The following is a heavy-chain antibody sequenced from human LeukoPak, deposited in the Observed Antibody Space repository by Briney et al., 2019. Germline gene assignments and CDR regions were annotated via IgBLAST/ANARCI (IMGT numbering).Heavy chain of an antibody. Sequence: PGGSLRLSCAASGFTFSSYAMSWVRQAPGKGLEWVSAISGSGGSTYCADSVKGRFTISRDSSKNTLFLQMNSLSAEDTAVYYCATSPSAGYWGQGTLVTVSS. V-gene: IGHV3-23*01. J-gene: IGHJ4*02. CDR1: GFTFSSYA. CDR2: ISGSGGST. CDR3: ATSPSAGY.